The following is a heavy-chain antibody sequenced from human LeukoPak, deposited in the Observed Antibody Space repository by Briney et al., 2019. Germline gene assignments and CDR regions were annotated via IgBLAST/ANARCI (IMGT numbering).Heavy chain of an antibody. V-gene: IGHV4-59*11. CDR1: GGSISTHY. J-gene: IGHJ1*01. Sequence: SETLSLTCTVSGGSISTHYWNWIRQPPGKGLEWIGYIYHSGSTNYNPSLQSRVTISVDTSKNQFSLVTAADTAVYYCARGGAARLHFQNWGQGTLVTVSS. CDR2: IYHSGST. CDR3: ARGGAARLHFQN. D-gene: IGHD6-6*01.